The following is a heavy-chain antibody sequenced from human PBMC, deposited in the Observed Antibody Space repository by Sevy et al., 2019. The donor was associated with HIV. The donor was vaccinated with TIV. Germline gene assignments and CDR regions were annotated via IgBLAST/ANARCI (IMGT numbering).Heavy chain of an antibody. Sequence: GGSLRLSCAASGFSLSDSWMTWVRQAPGKGLEWVGRIKSKTDGGTTDYAAPVKGRFTISRDDSQNMLFLQMNSLKTEDTAVYFCATRASLERWGQGTLVTVSS. CDR3: ATRASLER. J-gene: IGHJ4*02. CDR1: GFSLSDSW. CDR2: IKSKTDGGTT. D-gene: IGHD1-1*01. V-gene: IGHV3-15*01.